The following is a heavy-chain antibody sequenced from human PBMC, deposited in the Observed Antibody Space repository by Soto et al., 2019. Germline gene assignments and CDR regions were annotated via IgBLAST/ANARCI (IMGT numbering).Heavy chain of an antibody. Sequence: PGGSLRLSCAASGFTIDDYGMSWVRQAPGKGLEWVSCINWSGGNIGYADSVKGRFTISRDNATNSLYLQMKNLRAEDTALYHCARGAYCGATSCYLFLANWGQGPLVTVSS. CDR1: GFTIDDYG. V-gene: IGHV3-20*01. J-gene: IGHJ4*02. CDR2: INWSGGNI. CDR3: ARGAYCGATSCYLFLAN. D-gene: IGHD2-2*01.